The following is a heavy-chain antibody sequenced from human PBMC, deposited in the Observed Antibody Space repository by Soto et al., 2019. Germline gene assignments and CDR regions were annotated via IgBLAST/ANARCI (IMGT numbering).Heavy chain of an antibody. J-gene: IGHJ4*02. D-gene: IGHD1-26*01. CDR2: INGYNGNT. CDR1: GYTFTTYY. CDR3: ARGDRSPSY. V-gene: IGHV1-18*01. Sequence: QVQLVQSGAEVKKPGASVKVSCKASGYTFTTYYITWVRQAPEQGLEWMGWINGYNGNTNYAQNLQGRVTMTTDTSTSTAYMELRSLRSDDTAIYYCARGDRSPSYWGQGTQVTVSS.